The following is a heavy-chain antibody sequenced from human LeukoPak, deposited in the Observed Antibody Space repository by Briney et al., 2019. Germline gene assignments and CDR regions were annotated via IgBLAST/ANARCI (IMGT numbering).Heavy chain of an antibody. Sequence: ASVKVSCKASGYTFTDYYMHWVRQAPGQGLEWTGWINPNSGDTNYAQKFQGRVTMTRDTSISTAYMELSRLRSDDTAVYYCARAGLVVIPDIWGQGTLVTVSS. V-gene: IGHV1-2*02. D-gene: IGHD2-8*02. CDR2: INPNSGDT. CDR3: ARAGLVVIPDI. J-gene: IGHJ4*02. CDR1: GYTFTDYY.